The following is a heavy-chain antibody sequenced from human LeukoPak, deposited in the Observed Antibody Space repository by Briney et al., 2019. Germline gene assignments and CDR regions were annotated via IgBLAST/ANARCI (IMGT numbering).Heavy chain of an antibody. CDR2: IYYSGST. CDR3: ARVEYSSSWSWFDP. CDR1: GGSISSYY. Sequence: PSQTLSLACTLSGGSISSYYWSRIRQPPGQGLEWIGYIYYSGSTNYNPFLKSRVTISVDTSKNQFSLKLSSVTAADTAVYYCARVEYSSSWSWFDPWGQGTLVTVSS. V-gene: IGHV4-59*01. D-gene: IGHD6-13*01. J-gene: IGHJ5*02.